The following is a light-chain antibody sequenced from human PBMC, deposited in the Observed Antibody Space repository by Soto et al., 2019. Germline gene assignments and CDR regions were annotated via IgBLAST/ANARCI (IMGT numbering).Light chain of an antibody. V-gene: IGKV3-20*01. Sequence: EIVLTQSPGTLSLSPGERATLSCRASQSVSRSYLAWYQQKPGQAPRLLIYGASSRATGIPDRFSGSESGTDFTLTISRLEPEDFAVYYCQQDGSSPLYTFGQGTKLEIK. CDR2: GAS. CDR1: QSVSRSY. CDR3: QQDGSSPLYT. J-gene: IGKJ2*01.